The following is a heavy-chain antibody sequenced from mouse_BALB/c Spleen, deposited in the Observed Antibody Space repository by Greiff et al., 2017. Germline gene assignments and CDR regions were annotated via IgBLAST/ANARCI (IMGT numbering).Heavy chain of an antibody. Sequence: QVQLKQSGAELVRPGASVTLSCKASGYTFTDYEMHWVKQTPVHGLEWIGAIDPETGGTAYNQKFKGKATLTADKSSSTAYMELRSLTSEDSAVYYCTRGAVADAMDYWGQGTSVTGSS. J-gene: IGHJ4*01. CDR1: GYTFTDYE. D-gene: IGHD1-1*01. CDR3: TRGAVADAMDY. CDR2: IDPETGGT. V-gene: IGHV1-15*01.